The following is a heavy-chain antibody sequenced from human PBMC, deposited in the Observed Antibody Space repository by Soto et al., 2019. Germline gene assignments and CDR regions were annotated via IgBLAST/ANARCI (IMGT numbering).Heavy chain of an antibody. D-gene: IGHD6-13*01. J-gene: IGHJ4*02. V-gene: IGHV4-59*01. CDR1: GGSISSYY. CDR3: AREYSSSWYGVAFDY. CDR2: IYYSGST. Sequence: PSETLSLTCTVSGGSISSYYWSWIRQPPGKGLEWIGYIYYSGSTNYNPSLKSRVTISVDTSKNQFSLKLSSVTAADTAVYYCAREYSSSWYGVAFDYWGQGTLVTVSS.